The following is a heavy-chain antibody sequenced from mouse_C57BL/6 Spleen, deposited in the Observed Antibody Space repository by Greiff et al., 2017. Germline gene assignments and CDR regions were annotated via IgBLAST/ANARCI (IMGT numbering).Heavy chain of an antibody. J-gene: IGHJ3*01. D-gene: IGHD2-3*01. V-gene: IGHV5-4*01. Sequence: DVKLVESGGGLVKPGGSLKLSCAASGFTFSSYAMSWVRQTPEKRLEWVATISDGGSYTYYPDNVKGRFTISRDNAKNNLYLQMSHLKSEDTAMYYCARDLSLAYWGQGTLVTVSA. CDR3: ARDLSLAY. CDR2: ISDGGSYT. CDR1: GFTFSSYA.